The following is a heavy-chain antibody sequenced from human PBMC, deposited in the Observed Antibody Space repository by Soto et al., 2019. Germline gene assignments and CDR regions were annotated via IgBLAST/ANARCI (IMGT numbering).Heavy chain of an antibody. CDR3: AFNWGNSDAFDI. J-gene: IGHJ3*02. CDR2: IYYSGST. Sequence: QVQLQESGPGLVKPSETLSLTCTVSGGSISSYYWSWIRQPPGKGLEWIGYIYYSGSTNYNPSLKSRVTIAVDTSKSQFSLKLSSVTAADTAVYYCAFNWGNSDAFDIWGQGTMVTVSS. CDR1: GGSISSYY. D-gene: IGHD3-16*01. V-gene: IGHV4-59*01.